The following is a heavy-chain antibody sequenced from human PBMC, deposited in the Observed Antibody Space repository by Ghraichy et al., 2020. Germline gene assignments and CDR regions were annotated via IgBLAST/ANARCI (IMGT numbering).Heavy chain of an antibody. J-gene: IGHJ4*02. Sequence: SETLSLTCTVSGGSISSYYWSWIRQPPGKGLEWIGYIYYSGSTNYNPSLKSRVTISVDTSKNQFSLKLSSVTAADTAVYYCARGGSYTSLYFDYWGQGTLVTVSS. V-gene: IGHV4-59*01. CDR3: ARGGSYTSLYFDY. CDR2: IYYSGST. D-gene: IGHD1-26*01. CDR1: GGSISSYY.